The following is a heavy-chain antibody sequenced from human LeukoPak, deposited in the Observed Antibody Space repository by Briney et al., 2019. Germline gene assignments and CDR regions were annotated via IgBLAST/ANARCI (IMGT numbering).Heavy chain of an antibody. CDR3: AKGDYYDSGGYLDAFDF. CDR1: GYTFTDYY. J-gene: IGHJ3*01. Sequence: ASVKVSCKASGYTFTDYYMHWVRQAPGQGLEWMGWINPNSGGTNYAQKFQGRVTMTRDTSISTACMELSRLRSDDTAVYYCAKGDYYDSGGYLDAFDFWGQGTMVTVSS. V-gene: IGHV1-2*02. D-gene: IGHD3-22*01. CDR2: INPNSGGT.